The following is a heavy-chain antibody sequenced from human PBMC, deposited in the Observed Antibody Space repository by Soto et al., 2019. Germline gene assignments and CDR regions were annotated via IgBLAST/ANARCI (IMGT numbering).Heavy chain of an antibody. CDR1: GGSISSYY. CDR3: ARHLQWLRLEYYFDY. Sequence: SETLSLTCTVSGGSISSYYWSWIRQPPGKGLEWIGYIYYSGSTNYNPSLKSRVTISVDTSKNQFSLKLSSVTAADTAVYYCARHLQWLRLEYYFDYWGPGTLVTVSS. CDR2: IYYSGST. D-gene: IGHD5-12*01. V-gene: IGHV4-59*08. J-gene: IGHJ4*02.